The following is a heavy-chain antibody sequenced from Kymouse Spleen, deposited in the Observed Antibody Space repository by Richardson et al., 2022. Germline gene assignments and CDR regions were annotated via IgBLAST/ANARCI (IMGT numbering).Heavy chain of an antibody. J-gene: IGHJ3*02. D-gene: IGHD6-19*01. CDR3: AKEGIAVAGDAFDI. V-gene: IGHV3-9*01. CDR2: ISWNSGSI. Sequence: EVQLVESGGGLVQPGRSLRLSCAASGFTFDDYAMHWVRQAPGKGLEWVSGISWNSGSIGYADSVKGRFTISRDNAKNSLYLQMNSLRAEDTALYYCAKEGIAVAGDAFDIWGQGTMVTVSS. CDR1: GFTFDDYA.